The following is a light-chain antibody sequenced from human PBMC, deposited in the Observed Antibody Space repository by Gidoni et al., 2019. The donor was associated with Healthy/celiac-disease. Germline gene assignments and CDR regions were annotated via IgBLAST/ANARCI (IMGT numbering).Light chain of an antibody. J-gene: IGKJ2*01. CDR2: GAS. CDR3: QQYGSSPPVYT. Sequence: EIVLTQSPGTLSLSPGERATLSCRASQSVSSSYLAWYQQKPGQAPRLLSYGASSRATGIPDRFSGSGSGTDFTLTISRLEPEDFAVYYCQQYGSSPPVYTFGQGTKLEIK. V-gene: IGKV3-20*01. CDR1: QSVSSSY.